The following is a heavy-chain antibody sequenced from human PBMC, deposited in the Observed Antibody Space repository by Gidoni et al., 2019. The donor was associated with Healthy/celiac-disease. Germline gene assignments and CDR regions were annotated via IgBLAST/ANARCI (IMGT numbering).Heavy chain of an antibody. V-gene: IGHV1-46*01. CDR1: GYTFTSYY. CDR2: INPSGGST. CDR3: ARGGVSGVVIPYNWFDP. J-gene: IGHJ5*02. Sequence: QVQLVQSGAEVKKPGASVKVSCKASGYTFTSYYMHWVRQAPGQGLEWMGIINPSGGSTSYAQKFQGRVTMTRDTFTSTVYMELSSLRSEDTAVYYCARGGVSGVVIPYNWFDPWGQGTLVTVSS. D-gene: IGHD3-3*01.